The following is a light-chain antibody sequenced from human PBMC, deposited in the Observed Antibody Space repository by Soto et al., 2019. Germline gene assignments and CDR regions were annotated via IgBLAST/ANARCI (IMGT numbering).Light chain of an antibody. CDR1: QSISRN. Sequence: ETVMTQSPATLSVSPGERATLSCRASQSISRNLAWYQQKPGQPPRLLIYGASTRATGIPDRFSGSGSGTDFTLTISRLEPEDFAVYYCQQYGTSPRTFGQGTRV. CDR3: QQYGTSPRT. V-gene: IGKV3-15*01. CDR2: GAS. J-gene: IGKJ1*01.